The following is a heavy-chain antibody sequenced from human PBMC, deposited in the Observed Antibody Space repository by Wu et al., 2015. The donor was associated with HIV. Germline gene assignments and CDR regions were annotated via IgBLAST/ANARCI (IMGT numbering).Heavy chain of an antibody. CDR3: ANDPPTRPGRNNKLGRFVKLLRGPDGKRDRRFDP. J-gene: IGHJ5*02. V-gene: IGHV1-69*05. CDR2: IVPIFGSP. D-gene: IGHD3-10*01. Sequence: QVHLEQSGTEVKRPGSSVRVSCKASGGNFLSYSFTWVRQAPGQGLEWMGGIVPIFGSPKYAQEFQGRVTITTDESTRTVYMELTSLRSEDTAIYYCANDPPTRPGRNNKLGRFVKLLRGPDGKRDRRFDP. CDR1: GGNFLSYS.